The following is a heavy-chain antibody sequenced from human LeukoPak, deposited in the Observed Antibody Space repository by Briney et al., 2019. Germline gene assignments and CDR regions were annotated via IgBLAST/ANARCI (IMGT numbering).Heavy chain of an antibody. Sequence: SETLSLTCAVYGGSFSGYYWSWIRQPPGKGLEWIGEINHSGSTNYNPSLKSRVTISVDTSENQFSLKLSSVTAADTAVYYCARAHSGSGSYYSTFDYWGQGTLVTVSS. D-gene: IGHD3-10*01. CDR1: GGSFSGYY. CDR3: ARAHSGSGSYYSTFDY. CDR2: INHSGST. J-gene: IGHJ4*02. V-gene: IGHV4-34*01.